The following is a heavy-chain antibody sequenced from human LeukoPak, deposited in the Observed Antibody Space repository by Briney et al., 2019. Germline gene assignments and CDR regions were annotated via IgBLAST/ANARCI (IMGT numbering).Heavy chain of an antibody. J-gene: IGHJ4*02. CDR1: GGSISSYY. D-gene: IGHD3-10*01. CDR3: ARVAYGSGSYFRDY. Sequence: SETLSLTCTVSGGSISSYYWSWIRQPPGKGLEWIGYIYYSGSINYNPSLKSRVTILVDTSKNQFSLKLSSVTAADTAVYYCARVAYGSGSYFRDYWGQGTLVTVSS. CDR2: IYYSGSI. V-gene: IGHV4-59*12.